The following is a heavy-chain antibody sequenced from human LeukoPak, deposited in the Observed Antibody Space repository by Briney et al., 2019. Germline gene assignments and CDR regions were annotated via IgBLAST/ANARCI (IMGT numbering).Heavy chain of an antibody. Sequence: ASAKVSCKASGYTFTSYDINWVRQATGQGLEWMGWMNPNSGNTGYAQKFQGRVTMTRNTSISTAYMELSSLRSEDTAVYYCAREQGSPSGDDYWGQGTLVTVSS. D-gene: IGHD6-25*01. CDR1: GYTFTSYD. CDR3: AREQGSPSGDDY. V-gene: IGHV1-8*01. CDR2: MNPNSGNT. J-gene: IGHJ4*02.